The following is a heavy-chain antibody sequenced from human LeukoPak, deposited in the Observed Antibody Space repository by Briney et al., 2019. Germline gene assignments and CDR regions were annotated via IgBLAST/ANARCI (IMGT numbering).Heavy chain of an antibody. Sequence: PSETLSLTCAVYGGSFSGYYWSWIRQPPGKGLEWIGEINHSGSTNYNPSLKSRVTISVDTSKNQFSLKLSSVTAADTAVYYCARHPVVVPAAPDYWGQGTLVTVSS. J-gene: IGHJ4*02. CDR1: GGSFSGYY. CDR3: ARHPVVVPAAPDY. D-gene: IGHD2-2*01. CDR2: INHSGST. V-gene: IGHV4-34*01.